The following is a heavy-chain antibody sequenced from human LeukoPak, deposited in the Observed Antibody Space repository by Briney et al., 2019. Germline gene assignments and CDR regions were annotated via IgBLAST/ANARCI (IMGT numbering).Heavy chain of an antibody. J-gene: IGHJ4*02. Sequence: GGSLRLSCAASGFTFSSYAMSWVRQAPGKGLEWVSAIGGSGGSTYYADSVKGRFTISRDNSKNSLFLQMNSLRAEDTAVYYCAKDEIGYGDFPFRFDYWGQGTLVTISS. CDR2: IGGSGGST. D-gene: IGHD4-17*01. V-gene: IGHV3-23*01. CDR3: AKDEIGYGDFPFRFDY. CDR1: GFTFSSYA.